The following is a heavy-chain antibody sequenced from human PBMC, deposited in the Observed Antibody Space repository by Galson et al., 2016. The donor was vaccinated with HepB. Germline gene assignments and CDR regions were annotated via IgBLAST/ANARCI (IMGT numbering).Heavy chain of an antibody. CDR1: GFTFDDHA. J-gene: IGHJ3*01. CDR2: IWYDGSHK. V-gene: IGHV3-33*08. D-gene: IGHD3-10*01. CDR3: VLVLSTFYGSGSYALDV. Sequence: SLRLSCAASGFTFDDHAMHWVRQAPGKGLEWAAIIWYDGSHKLYPDSVKGRFAISRDNSKNTVYLEMNSLRAEGTALYYCVLVLSTFYGSGSYALDVWGQGTTVTVSP.